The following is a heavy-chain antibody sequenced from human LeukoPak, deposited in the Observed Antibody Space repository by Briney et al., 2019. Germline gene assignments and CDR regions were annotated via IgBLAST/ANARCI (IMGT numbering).Heavy chain of an antibody. Sequence: GGSLRLSCAASGFTFVRYAMNSVRQAPGKGLEWHSYISSSSAKIDYAESVKGRFTISRDNSKNSLYLQMDSLRAEDTAVYYCARDPSYASSWYHYMDVWGKGTTVTVSS. D-gene: IGHD6-13*01. CDR3: ARDPSYASSWYHYMDV. CDR1: GFTFVRYA. CDR2: ISSSSAKI. V-gene: IGHV3-48*04. J-gene: IGHJ6*03.